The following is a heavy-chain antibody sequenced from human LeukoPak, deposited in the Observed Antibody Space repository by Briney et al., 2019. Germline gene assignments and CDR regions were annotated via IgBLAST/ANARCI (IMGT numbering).Heavy chain of an antibody. J-gene: IGHJ6*02. Sequence: GSLRLSCAASGFTFSDYYMSWIRQPPGKGLEWIGEINYSGSTNYNPSLKSRVTISVDTSKNQFSLKLSSVTAADTAVYYCARVARFLYYGMDVWGQGTTVTVSS. CDR3: ARVARFLYYGMDV. CDR2: INYSGST. V-gene: IGHV4-34*01. D-gene: IGHD3-3*01. CDR1: GFTFSDYY.